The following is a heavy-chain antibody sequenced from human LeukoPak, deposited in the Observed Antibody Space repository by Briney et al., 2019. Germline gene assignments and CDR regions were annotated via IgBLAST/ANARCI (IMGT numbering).Heavy chain of an antibody. D-gene: IGHD3-10*01. CDR1: GYTFTSYG. CDR3: ARDLQTSHYYGSGSPSGV. J-gene: IGHJ6*04. V-gene: IGHV1-18*01. CDR2: ISAYNGNT. Sequence: ASVKVSCKASGYTFTSYGISWVRQAPGQGLEWMGWISAYNGNTNYAQKLQGRVTMTTDTSTSTAYMELRSLRSDDTAVYYCARDLQTSHYYGSGSPSGVWGKGTTVTVSP.